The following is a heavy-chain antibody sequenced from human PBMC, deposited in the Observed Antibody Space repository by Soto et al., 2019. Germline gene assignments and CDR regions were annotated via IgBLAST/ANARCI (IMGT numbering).Heavy chain of an antibody. V-gene: IGHV4-39*01. D-gene: IGHD5-12*01. CDR1: GGSISSSNYY. CDR2: VSYSGST. CDR3: ARPIPGLYSGYDT. J-gene: IGHJ4*02. Sequence: SETLSLTCSVSGGSISSSNYYWGWIRQPPGKGLEWIGSVSYSGSTYYNPSLKSRVTISVDTSKSQFSLKLSSVTAADTAVYYCARPIPGLYSGYDTWGQGTLVTVSS.